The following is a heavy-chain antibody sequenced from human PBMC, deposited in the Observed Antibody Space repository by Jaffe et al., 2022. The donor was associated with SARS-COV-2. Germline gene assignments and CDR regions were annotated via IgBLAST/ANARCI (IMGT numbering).Heavy chain of an antibody. CDR2: IYYSGST. J-gene: IGHJ5*02. CDR1: GGSISSSSYY. D-gene: IGHD3-10*01. Sequence: QLQLQESGPGLVKPSETLSLTCTVSGGSISSSSYYWGWIRQPPGKGLEWIGSIYYSGSTYYNPSLKSRVTISVDTSKNQFSLKLSSVTAADTAVYYCARPLRDRGVIHAVGWFDPWGQGTLVTVSS. V-gene: IGHV4-39*01. CDR3: ARPLRDRGVIHAVGWFDP.